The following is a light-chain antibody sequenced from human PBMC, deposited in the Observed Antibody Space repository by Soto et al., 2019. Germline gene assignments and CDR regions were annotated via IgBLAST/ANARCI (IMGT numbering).Light chain of an antibody. CDR2: GAS. CDR1: QSVRGY. Sequence: TQSPDTLALSPVERATLTCRASQSVRGYLAWYQQKPGQAPRLLIYGASPRATGIPVRFSGSGSGTVFTLTISSLQSEDFGVYYCQKYNKWPWTFGQGTKVDIK. J-gene: IGKJ1*01. CDR3: QKYNKWPWT. V-gene: IGKV3-15*01.